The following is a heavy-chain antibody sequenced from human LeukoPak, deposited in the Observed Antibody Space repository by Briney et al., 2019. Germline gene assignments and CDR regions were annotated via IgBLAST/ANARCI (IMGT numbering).Heavy chain of an antibody. Sequence: SETLSLTCTVSGGSIRSDGYYWGWIRQPPGKGLEWIGSIYNTGDTYYNPSLKSRLTISVDTSNNQFSLRPSSVTAADTAVYYCARRRRGVNREDDWFDPWGLGTLVTVSS. V-gene: IGHV4-39*01. CDR2: IYNTGDT. J-gene: IGHJ5*02. CDR3: ARRRRGVNREDDWFDP. CDR1: GGSIRSDGYY. D-gene: IGHD1-14*01.